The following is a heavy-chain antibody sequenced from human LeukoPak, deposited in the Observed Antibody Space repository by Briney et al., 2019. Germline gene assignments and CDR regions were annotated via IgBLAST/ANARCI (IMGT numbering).Heavy chain of an antibody. CDR1: GYTLTELS. J-gene: IGHJ4*02. Sequence: ASVKVSCKVSGYTLTELSMHWVRQAPGKGLEWMGGFDPEDGETIYAQKFQGRVTMTTDTSTSTAYMELRSLRSDDTAVYYCARQSSGSYYNDNYFDYWDQGTLVTVSS. CDR2: FDPEDGET. D-gene: IGHD3-10*01. V-gene: IGHV1-24*01. CDR3: ARQSSGSYYNDNYFDY.